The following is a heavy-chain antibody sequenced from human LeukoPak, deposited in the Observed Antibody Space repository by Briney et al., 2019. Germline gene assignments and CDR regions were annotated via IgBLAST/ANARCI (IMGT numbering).Heavy chain of an antibody. J-gene: IGHJ4*02. V-gene: IGHV3-33*08. Sequence: GGSLRLSCVVSGFTVSNNYMKWVRQAPGKGLEWVAVIWYDGSNKYYADSVKGRFTISRDNSKNTLYLQMNSLRAEDTAVYYCARGHDYGGRNFDYWGQGTLVTVSS. CDR2: IWYDGSNK. CDR3: ARGHDYGGRNFDY. CDR1: GFTVSNNY. D-gene: IGHD4-23*01.